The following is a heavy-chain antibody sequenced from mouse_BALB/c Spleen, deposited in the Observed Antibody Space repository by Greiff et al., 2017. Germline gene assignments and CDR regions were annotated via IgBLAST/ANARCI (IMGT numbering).Heavy chain of an antibody. CDR2: IAPGSGST. Sequence: DLVKPGASVKLSCKASGYTFTSYWINWIKQRPGQGLEWIGRIAPGSGSTYYNEMFKGKATLTVDTSSSTAYIQLSSLSSEDSAVYICARRGGSYYAMDYWGQGTSVTVSS. CDR1: GYTFTSYW. D-gene: IGHD1-1*02. V-gene: IGHV1S41*01. CDR3: ARRGGSYYAMDY. J-gene: IGHJ4*01.